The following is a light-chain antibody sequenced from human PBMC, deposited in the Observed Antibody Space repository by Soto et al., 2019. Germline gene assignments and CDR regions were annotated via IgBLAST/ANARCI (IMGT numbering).Light chain of an antibody. V-gene: IGLV1-40*01. J-gene: IGLJ1*01. CDR3: QSYDSSLSGFYV. CDR2: GNS. Sequence: QSALTQPPSLYGAPGQRVTISCTGSSSNIGAGYDVHWYQQLPGTAPKLLIYGNSNRPSGVPDRFSGSKSGTSASLAITGLQAEDEADYYCQSYDSSLSGFYVFGTGTKVTVL. CDR1: SSNIGAGYD.